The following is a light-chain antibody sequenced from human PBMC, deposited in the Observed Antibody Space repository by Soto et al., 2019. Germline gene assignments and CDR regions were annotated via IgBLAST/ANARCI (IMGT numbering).Light chain of an antibody. Sequence: DIQLAQSPSFLSASVGDRVTITCRASQAINNYLAWYQQKPGKAPKLLIYAASTLQSGVPSRFSGSGSGAEFTLTIASLQPKDFATYYCQQFSSYPLTFGGGTKVEIK. J-gene: IGKJ4*01. CDR1: QAINNY. CDR3: QQFSSYPLT. V-gene: IGKV1-9*01. CDR2: AAS.